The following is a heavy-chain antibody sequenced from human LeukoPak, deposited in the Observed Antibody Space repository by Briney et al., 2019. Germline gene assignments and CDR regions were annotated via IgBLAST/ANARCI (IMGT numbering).Heavy chain of an antibody. J-gene: IGHJ5*02. D-gene: IGHD3-10*01. CDR3: AREFGYYGSGSPPHRIDP. CDR1: GGSISSSSYY. Sequence: SETLSLTCTVSGGSISSSSYYWGWIRQPPGKGLEWIGSIYYSGSTYYNPSLKSRVTISVDTSKNQFSLKLSSVTAADTAVYYCAREFGYYGSGSPPHRIDPWGQGTLVTVSS. V-gene: IGHV4-39*02. CDR2: IYYSGST.